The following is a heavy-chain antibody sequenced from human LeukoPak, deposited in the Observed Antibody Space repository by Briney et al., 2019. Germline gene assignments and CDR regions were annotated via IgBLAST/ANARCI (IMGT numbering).Heavy chain of an antibody. CDR2: INPNSGGT. CDR3: ARDSSSWYFHYYGMDV. D-gene: IGHD6-13*01. J-gene: IGHJ6*02. CDR1: GYTFTGYY. Sequence: VASVKVSCKASGYTFTGYYMHWVRQAPGQGLEWMGWINPNSGGTNYAQKFQGRVTMTRDTSISTAYVELSRLRSDDTAVYYCARDSSSWYFHYYGMDVWGQGTTVTVSS. V-gene: IGHV1-2*02.